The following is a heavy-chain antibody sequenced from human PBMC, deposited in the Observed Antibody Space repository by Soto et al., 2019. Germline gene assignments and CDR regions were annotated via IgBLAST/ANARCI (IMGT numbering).Heavy chain of an antibody. Sequence: PGASLKISCKGSGYSFTNYWIGWVRQMPGKGLEWMGIINPADSDTRYSPSFQGQVTVSVDKSISTAYLQRGSLKASDTAMYYCVRPDSTGYYSHWGQGTPVTVSS. J-gene: IGHJ4*02. V-gene: IGHV5-51*01. CDR3: VRPDSTGYYSH. CDR1: GYSFTNYW. CDR2: INPADSDT. D-gene: IGHD3-9*01.